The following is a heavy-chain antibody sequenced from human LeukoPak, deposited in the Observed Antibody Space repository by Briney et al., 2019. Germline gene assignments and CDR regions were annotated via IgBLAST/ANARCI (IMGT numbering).Heavy chain of an antibody. D-gene: IGHD5-18*01. J-gene: IGHJ4*02. Sequence: GGSLRLSCAASGFTFSDYWMSWVRQAPGKGLEGVANIQQDGSEKYYVDSVKGRFTISRDNAKKSLFLQVSSLRGEDTAVYYCARDRGFSYGIDFWGQGTLVTVSS. CDR1: GFTFSDYW. V-gene: IGHV3-7*04. CDR2: IQQDGSEK. CDR3: ARDRGFSYGIDF.